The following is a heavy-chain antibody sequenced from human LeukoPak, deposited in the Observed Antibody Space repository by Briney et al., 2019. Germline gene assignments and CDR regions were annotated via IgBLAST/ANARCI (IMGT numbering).Heavy chain of an antibody. CDR3: AKDLVGATIY. CDR2: ISYDGSNK. CDR1: GFTFSSCG. D-gene: IGHD1-26*01. Sequence: GGSLRLSCAACGFTFSSCGMHWVRQAPGKGLEWVAVISYDGSNKYYADSVKGRFTISRDNSKNTLYLQMNSLRAEDTAVYYCAKDLVGATIYWVQGTLVTVSS. J-gene: IGHJ4*02. V-gene: IGHV3-30*18.